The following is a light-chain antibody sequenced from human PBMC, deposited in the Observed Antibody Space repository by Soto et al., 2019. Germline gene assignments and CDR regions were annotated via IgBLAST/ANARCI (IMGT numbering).Light chain of an antibody. CDR1: QSLSTSY. Sequence: EIVLTQSPGTLSLFPGERATLSCRASQSLSTSYLAWYWLKPGQAPRLLIYAASSRASGIPDRFSGSGSGTDFTLTISRLEPEDFAVYYCQQYGSSPTFGQGTRLEIK. CDR2: AAS. J-gene: IGKJ5*01. V-gene: IGKV3-20*01. CDR3: QQYGSSPT.